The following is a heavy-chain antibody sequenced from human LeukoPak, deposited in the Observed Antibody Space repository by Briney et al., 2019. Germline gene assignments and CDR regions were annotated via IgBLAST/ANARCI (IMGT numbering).Heavy chain of an antibody. CDR3: ARGGYYYDSSDKIY. V-gene: IGHV3-11*06. J-gene: IGHJ4*02. CDR2: ISSSSSYT. D-gene: IGHD3-22*01. Sequence: KPGGSLRLSCAASGFTFSDYYMSWIRQAPGKGLEWVSYISSSSSYTNYADSVKGRFTISRDNAKNSLYLQMNSLRAEDTAVYYCARGGYYYDSSDKIYWGQGTLVTVSS. CDR1: GFTFSDYY.